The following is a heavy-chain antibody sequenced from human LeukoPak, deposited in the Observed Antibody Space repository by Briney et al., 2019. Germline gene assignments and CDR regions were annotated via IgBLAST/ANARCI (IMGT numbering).Heavy chain of an antibody. J-gene: IGHJ4*02. D-gene: IGHD3-16*01. CDR1: GSTFTGYY. CDR3: ARDLGQRGPIDY. CDR2: INPNSGGT. V-gene: IGHV1-2*02. Sequence: ASVKVSCKASGSTFTGYYMHWVRQAPGQGLEWMGWINPNSGGTNYAQKFQGRVTMTRDTSISTAYMELSRLRSDDTAVYYCARDLGQRGPIDYWGQGTLVTVSS.